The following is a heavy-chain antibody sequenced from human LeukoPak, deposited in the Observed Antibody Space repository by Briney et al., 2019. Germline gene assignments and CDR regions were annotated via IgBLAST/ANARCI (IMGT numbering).Heavy chain of an antibody. CDR2: ISGSGGST. D-gene: IGHD2-21*02. Sequence: GGSLRLSCAASGFTFSIYAMSWVRQAPGKGLEWVSAISGSGGSTYYADSVKGRFTISRDNSKNTLYLQMNSLRAEDTAVYYCAKGSDSGYYYYYMDVWGKGTTVTVSS. CDR1: GFTFSIYA. J-gene: IGHJ6*03. CDR3: AKGSDSGYYYYYMDV. V-gene: IGHV3-23*01.